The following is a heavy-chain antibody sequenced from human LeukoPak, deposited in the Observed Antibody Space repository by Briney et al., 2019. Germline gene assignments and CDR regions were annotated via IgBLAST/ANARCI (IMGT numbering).Heavy chain of an antibody. CDR2: IYYSGST. Sequence: SETLSLTCAVSGGSISSGDYYWSWLRQPPGTGLEWIGYIYYSGSTYYNPSLKSRVTLSVDTSQNQFSLQLSSVTAADTAVYYCARVPPYDFWSGYFDYWGQGTLVTVSS. V-gene: IGHV4-30-4*08. D-gene: IGHD3-3*01. CDR1: GGSISSGDYY. CDR3: ARVPPYDFWSGYFDY. J-gene: IGHJ4*02.